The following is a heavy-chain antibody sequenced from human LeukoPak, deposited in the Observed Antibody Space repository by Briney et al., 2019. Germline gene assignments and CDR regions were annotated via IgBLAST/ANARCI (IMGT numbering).Heavy chain of an antibody. Sequence: SETLSLTCAVSGGSISTYYWSWTRQPPGKGLEWIGYIYYSGSTNYNPSLKSRVTISVDTSKNQFSLKLSSLTAADTAVYYCARSATLFDYWGQGTLVTVSS. CDR1: GGSISTYY. CDR3: ARSATLFDY. CDR2: IYYSGST. D-gene: IGHD2-15*01. V-gene: IGHV4-59*01. J-gene: IGHJ4*02.